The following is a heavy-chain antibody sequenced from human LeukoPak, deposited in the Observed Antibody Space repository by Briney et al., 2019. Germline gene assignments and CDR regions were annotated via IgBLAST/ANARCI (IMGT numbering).Heavy chain of an antibody. J-gene: IGHJ4*02. CDR1: GYTFTANY. CDR2: IYPSSGDT. Sequence: GASVKVSCKASGYTFTANYLHWLRQAPGQGLEWMGWIYPSSGDTEYARRFQGRVTMTRDTSIGTAYMEVTRLTSDDTAVYYCARKVWHYEDWGQGTLVTVSS. CDR3: ARKVWHYED. D-gene: IGHD3-3*01. V-gene: IGHV1-2*02.